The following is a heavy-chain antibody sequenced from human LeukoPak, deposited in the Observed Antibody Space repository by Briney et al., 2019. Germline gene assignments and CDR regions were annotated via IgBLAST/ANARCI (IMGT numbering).Heavy chain of an antibody. CDR1: VYTFSSYS. Sequence: GVSQRLPCTASVYTFSSYSMNCVRRSTGKGLGWVSSISSSSTYLYYADSVKGRFTISRDNAKNSLYLQMNSLRAEDTAVYYCARDDWNGAFDIWGQGTMVTVSS. CDR3: ARDDWNGAFDI. V-gene: IGHV3-21*01. D-gene: IGHD1-1*01. CDR2: ISSSSTYL. J-gene: IGHJ3*02.